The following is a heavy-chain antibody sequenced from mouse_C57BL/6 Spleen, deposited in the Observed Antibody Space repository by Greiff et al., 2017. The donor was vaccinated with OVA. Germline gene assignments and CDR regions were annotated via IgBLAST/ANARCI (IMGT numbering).Heavy chain of an antibody. J-gene: IGHJ2*01. D-gene: IGHD1-1*01. CDR1: GYTFTDYN. CDR3: ARLVTTVVAGGYFDY. CDR2: INPNNGGT. Sequence: EVQLQQSGPELVKPGASVKIPCKASGYTFTDYNMDWVKQSHGKSLEWIGDINPNNGGTIYNQKFKGKATLTVDKSSSTAYMELRSLTSEDTAVYYCARLVTTVVAGGYFDYGGQGTTLTVSS. V-gene: IGHV1-18*01.